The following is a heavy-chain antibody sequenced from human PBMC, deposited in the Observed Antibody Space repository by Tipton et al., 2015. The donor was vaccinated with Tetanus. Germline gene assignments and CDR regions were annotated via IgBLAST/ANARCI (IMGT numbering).Heavy chain of an antibody. J-gene: IGHJ3*02. CDR1: GDSMTRYY. Sequence: TLSLTCTVSGDSMTRYYWSWIRQPPGKGLEWISYIFASGSANYNPPLRSRVTISVAASKDRFSLKMISVTPADTAVYYCAGSQSWFAFDIWGQGTIVTVSS. CDR2: IFASGSA. D-gene: IGHD3-10*01. CDR3: AGSQSWFAFDI. V-gene: IGHV4-59*01.